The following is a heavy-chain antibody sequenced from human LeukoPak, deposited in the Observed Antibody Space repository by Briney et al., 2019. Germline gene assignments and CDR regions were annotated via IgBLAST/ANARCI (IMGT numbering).Heavy chain of an antibody. CDR2: INPSGGST. D-gene: IGHD3-22*01. V-gene: IGHV1-46*01. J-gene: IGHJ4*02. CDR1: GYTFTGYY. CDR3: ARDLTDYYDSSGYYDY. Sequence: ASVKVSCKASGYTFTGYYMHWVRQAPGQGLEWMGIINPSGGSTSYAQKFQGRVTMTRDTSTSTVYMELSSLRSEDTAVYYCARDLTDYYDSSGYYDYWGQGTLVTVSS.